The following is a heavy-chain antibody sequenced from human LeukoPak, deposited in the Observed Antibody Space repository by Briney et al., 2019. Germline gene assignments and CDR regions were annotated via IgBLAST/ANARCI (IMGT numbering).Heavy chain of an antibody. D-gene: IGHD2-2*01. Sequence: GGSLRLSCAASGFTFSSYWMSWVRQAPGKGLEWVANIKQDGSEKYYVDSAKGRFTISRDNAKNSLYLQMNSLRAEDTAVYYCARTVVVPAAIVGAFDYYYGMDVWGQGTTVTVSS. CDR3: ARTVVVPAAIVGAFDYYYGMDV. CDR2: IKQDGSEK. J-gene: IGHJ6*02. CDR1: GFTFSSYW. V-gene: IGHV3-7*01.